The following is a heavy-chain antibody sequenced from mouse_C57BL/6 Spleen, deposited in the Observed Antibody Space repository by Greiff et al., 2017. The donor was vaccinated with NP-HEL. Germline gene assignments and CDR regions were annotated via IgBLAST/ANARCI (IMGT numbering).Heavy chain of an antibody. CDR1: GYTFTSYW. D-gene: IGHD3-2*02. V-gene: IGHV1-64*01. J-gene: IGHJ2*01. CDR2: IHPNSGST. CDR3: ADSSGYGGFDY. Sequence: QVQLQQPGAELVKPGASVKLSCKASGYTFTSYWMHWVKQRPGQGLEWIGMIHPNSGSTNYNEKFKSKATLTVDKSSSTAYMQLSSLTSEDSAVYYCADSSGYGGFDYWGQGTTLTVSS.